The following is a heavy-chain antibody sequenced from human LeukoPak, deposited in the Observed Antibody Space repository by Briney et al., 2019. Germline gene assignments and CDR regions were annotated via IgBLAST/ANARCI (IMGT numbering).Heavy chain of an antibody. D-gene: IGHD1-7*01. CDR2: IIPIFGTA. V-gene: IGHV1-69*05. CDR3: ARLQLELGDAFDI. Sequence: SVKVSCKASGGTFSSYAISWVRQAPGQGLEWMGGIIPIFGTANYAQKFQGRVTITTDESTSTAYMELSSLRSEDTAVYYCARLQLELGDAFDIWGQGTMVTVSS. CDR1: GGTFSSYA. J-gene: IGHJ3*02.